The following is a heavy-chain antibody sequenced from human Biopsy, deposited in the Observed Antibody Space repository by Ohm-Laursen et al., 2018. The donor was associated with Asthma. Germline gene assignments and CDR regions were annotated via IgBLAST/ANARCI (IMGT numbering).Heavy chain of an antibody. J-gene: IGHJ4*01. V-gene: IGHV2-5*01. CDR3: ARAVRRDSFPFFDT. CDR2: LYWNGNK. CDR1: GFPLSKSGVG. Sequence: TQTLTLTGTFSGFPLSKSGVGVGWIRRSPREAPIWFALLYWNGNKHYSSFLRSRLTITMDTSRNRVVLAMSDMDTVDTATYFCARAVRRDSFPFFDTWC. D-gene: IGHD2-21*02.